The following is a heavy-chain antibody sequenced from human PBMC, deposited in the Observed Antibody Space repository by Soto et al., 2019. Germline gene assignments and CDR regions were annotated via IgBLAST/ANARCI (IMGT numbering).Heavy chain of an antibody. D-gene: IGHD4-17*01. CDR3: TTDWAGDYANEYYFDY. J-gene: IGHJ4*02. Sequence: GGSLRLSCAASGFTFSNAWMSWVRQAPGKGLEWVGRIKSKTDGGTTDYAAPVKGRFTISRDDSKNTLYLQMNSLKTEDTAVYYCTTDWAGDYANEYYFDYWGQGTLVTVSS. CDR1: GFTFSNAW. V-gene: IGHV3-15*01. CDR2: IKSKTDGGTT.